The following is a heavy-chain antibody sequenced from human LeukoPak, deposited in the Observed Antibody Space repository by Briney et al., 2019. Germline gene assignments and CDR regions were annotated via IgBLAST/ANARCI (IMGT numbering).Heavy chain of an antibody. J-gene: IGHJ4*02. Sequence: PGGTLRLSCTASGFTFSNYGMNWVRQAPGKGLEWVSGIIPSGGTTYYADSVKGRFTISRDNVKNSLYLQMNSLRAEDTAVYYCARGNVAVSRDYWGQGTLATVSS. CDR2: IIPSGGTT. CDR3: ARGNVAVSRDY. D-gene: IGHD2-15*01. V-gene: IGHV3-23*01. CDR1: GFTFSNYG.